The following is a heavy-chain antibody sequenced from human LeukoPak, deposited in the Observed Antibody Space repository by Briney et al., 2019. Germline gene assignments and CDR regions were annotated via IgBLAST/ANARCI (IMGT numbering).Heavy chain of an antibody. J-gene: IGHJ3*02. V-gene: IGHV3-9*01. CDR2: ISWSSGNI. CDR3: AKDIGSSGPPTAFHI. D-gene: IGHD3-22*01. CDR1: GFTFDDYA. Sequence: GGSLGLSCAASGFTFDDYAMHWVRQAPGQGLEWVSGISWSSGNIDYADSVKGRFTISRDNAKNSLYLQMNSLRPEDTALYYCAKDIGSSGPPTAFHIWGQGTMVTVSS.